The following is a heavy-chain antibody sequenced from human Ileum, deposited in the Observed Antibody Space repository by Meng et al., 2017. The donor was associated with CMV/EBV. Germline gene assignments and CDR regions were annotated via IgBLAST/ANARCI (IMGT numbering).Heavy chain of an antibody. J-gene: IGHJ4*02. Sequence: GESLKISCAASGFTFSGAWMSWVRQAPGKGLEWVGHIKSKGDGGTTNYPAPVKGRFIISRDDSENTLYLQMNSLKTDDTGVYFCITDLPYGGVYPFDYWGQGTLVTVSS. D-gene: IGHD2-8*02. CDR3: ITDLPYGGVYPFDY. CDR2: IKSKGDGGTT. V-gene: IGHV3-15*01. CDR1: GFTFSGAW.